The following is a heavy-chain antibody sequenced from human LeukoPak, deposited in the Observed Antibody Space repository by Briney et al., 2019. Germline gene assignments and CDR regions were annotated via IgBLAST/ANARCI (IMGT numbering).Heavy chain of an antibody. CDR1: GFTFSSYA. Sequence: PGGSLRLSCAASGFTFSSYAMSWVRQAPGKGLEWVSAISGSGGSTYYADSAKGRFTISRDNSRDTRYLQMNSLRAEDTAVYYCAKGYYDYVWGSYYFDYWGQGTLVTVSS. J-gene: IGHJ4*02. D-gene: IGHD3-16*01. V-gene: IGHV3-23*01. CDR2: ISGSGGST. CDR3: AKGYYDYVWGSYYFDY.